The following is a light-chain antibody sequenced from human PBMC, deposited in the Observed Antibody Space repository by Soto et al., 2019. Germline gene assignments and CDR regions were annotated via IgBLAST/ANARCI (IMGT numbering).Light chain of an antibody. V-gene: IGKV1-39*01. Sequence: DIQMTQSPSSLSASVGDRVTITCRASQSVSSYLNWYQHKPGKAPKLLIYAASSLQSGVPSRFSGSGSGTDFTLTISSLQPEDFATYYCQQSYNTPHTFGQGTKVDIK. CDR3: QQSYNTPHT. CDR1: QSVSSY. CDR2: AAS. J-gene: IGKJ2*01.